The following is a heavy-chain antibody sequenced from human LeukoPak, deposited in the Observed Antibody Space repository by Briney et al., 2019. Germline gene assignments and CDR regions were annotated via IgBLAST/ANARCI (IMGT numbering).Heavy chain of an antibody. CDR3: GETPGYCGRPSCNGGGGGSNYFDS. D-gene: IGHD2-2*01. J-gene: IGHJ4*02. V-gene: IGHV5-51*01. CDR1: GNSFNSYW. Sequence: GESLKISCKGSGNSFNSYWIGWVRQMPGKGLEWMGIIYPGDSDTRYSPSFQGQVTISADKSISTTYLQWSSLKASDSAMYYCGETPGYCGRPSCNGGGGGSNYFDSWGQGTLVTVSS. CDR2: IYPGDSDT.